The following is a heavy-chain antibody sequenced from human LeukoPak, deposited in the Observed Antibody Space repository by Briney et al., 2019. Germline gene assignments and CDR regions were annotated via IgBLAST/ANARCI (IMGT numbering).Heavy chain of an antibody. CDR3: AKSHSVEQRGYFDY. CDR2: IANSGGST. J-gene: IGHJ4*02. CDR1: GFTFTTYA. Sequence: GGSLRLSCAASGFTFTTYAVSWVRQAPGKGLEWVSTIANSGGSTYYADSVKGRFTNSRDNSKNTLYLQMNSLRAEDMAVYYCAKSHSVEQRGYFDYWGQGTLVTVSS. D-gene: IGHD1/OR15-1a*01. V-gene: IGHV3-23*01.